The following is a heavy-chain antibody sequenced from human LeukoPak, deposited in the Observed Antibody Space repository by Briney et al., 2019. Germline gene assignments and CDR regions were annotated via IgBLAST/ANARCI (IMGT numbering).Heavy chain of an antibody. CDR1: GYTFTSYG. D-gene: IGHD3-9*01. V-gene: IGHV1-18*01. J-gene: IGHJ4*02. Sequence: ASEKVSCKASGYTFTSYGISWVRQAPGQGLEWMRWISAHNGNTNYAQKLQGRVTMTPDTSTSTAYMELRSLRSDDTAVYYCARDNGPGYDILTGYYRGFDYWGQGTLVTVSS. CDR2: ISAHNGNT. CDR3: ARDNGPGYDILTGYYRGFDY.